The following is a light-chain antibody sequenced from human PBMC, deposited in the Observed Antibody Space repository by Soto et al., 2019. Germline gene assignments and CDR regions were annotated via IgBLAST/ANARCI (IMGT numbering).Light chain of an antibody. CDR2: GAS. J-gene: IGKJ1*01. CDR3: QQYGSSTWT. V-gene: IGKV3-20*01. Sequence: EIVLTQSPGTLSLSPGERATLSCRASQSVSSSYLAWYQQKPGQAPRLLIYGASSRATGIPDRFSGSGSGTDFTLTISRLEPEDFAVYYGQQYGSSTWTFGQGTKVDIK. CDR1: QSVSSSY.